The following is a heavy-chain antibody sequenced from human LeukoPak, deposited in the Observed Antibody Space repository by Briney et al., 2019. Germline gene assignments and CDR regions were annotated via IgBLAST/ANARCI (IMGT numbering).Heavy chain of an antibody. CDR3: AREVGATDDY. J-gene: IGHJ4*02. CDR2: ISGSSTYI. Sequence: PGESPRLSCAASGFTFSSYSMNWVRQAPGKGLEWVSSISGSSTYIYYADSVRGRFTISRDNAKNSLYLHMNSLRAEDTAVYYCAREVGATDDYWGQGTLVTVSS. V-gene: IGHV3-21*01. CDR1: GFTFSSYS. D-gene: IGHD1-26*01.